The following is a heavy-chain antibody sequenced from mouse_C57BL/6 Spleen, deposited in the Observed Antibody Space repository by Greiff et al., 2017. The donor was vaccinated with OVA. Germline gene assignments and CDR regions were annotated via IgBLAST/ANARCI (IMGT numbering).Heavy chain of an antibody. CDR3: ARWGRYYFDY. J-gene: IGHJ2*01. V-gene: IGHV1-76*01. CDR1: GYTFTDYY. CDR2: IYPGSGNT. Sequence: QVQLQQSGAELVRPGASVKLSCKASGYTFTDYYINWVKQRPGQGLEWIARIYPGSGNTYYNEKFKGKATLTAEKSSSTAYMQLSSLTSEDSAVYFCARWGRYYFDYWGQGTTLTVSS.